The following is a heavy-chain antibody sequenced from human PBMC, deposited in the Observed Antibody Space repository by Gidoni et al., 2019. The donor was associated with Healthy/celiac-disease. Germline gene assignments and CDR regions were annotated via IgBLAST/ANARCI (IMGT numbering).Heavy chain of an antibody. J-gene: IGHJ4*02. D-gene: IGHD5-12*01. Sequence: QVQLQQWGAGLLKPSDPLSLTCAVYGGSFSGYYWIWIRPPPGTGLEWIGEINHSGSTNYNPALKSRVTISVDTSKNQFSLNLSSVTAADTAVEYCARGPRWIRPGWVDYWGQGTLVTVSS. CDR1: GGSFSGYY. V-gene: IGHV4-34*01. CDR3: ARGPRWIRPGWVDY. CDR2: INHSGST.